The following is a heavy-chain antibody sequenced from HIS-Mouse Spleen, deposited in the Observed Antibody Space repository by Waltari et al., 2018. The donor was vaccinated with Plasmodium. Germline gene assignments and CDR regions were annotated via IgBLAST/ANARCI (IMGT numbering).Heavy chain of an antibody. J-gene: IGHJ4*02. Sequence: QVQLQQWGAGLLKPSETLSLTCAVYGGSFIGYYSSWIRQPPGKWLEWIGEINHSGSTNYNPSLKSRVTISVDTSKNQFSLKLSSVTAADTAVYYCARGSAAAGPFDYWGQGTLVTVSS. CDR3: ARGSAAAGPFDY. V-gene: IGHV4-34*01. CDR2: INHSGST. CDR1: GGSFIGYY. D-gene: IGHD6-13*01.